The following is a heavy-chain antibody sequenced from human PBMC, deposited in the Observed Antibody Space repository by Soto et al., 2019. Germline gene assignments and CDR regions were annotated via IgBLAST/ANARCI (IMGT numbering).Heavy chain of an antibody. J-gene: IGHJ6*02. CDR3: AHRLRDYGGNRMDV. Sequence: QITLKESGPTLVKPTQTLTLTCTFSGFSLSTSGVGVGSIRQPPGKALEWLALIYWDDDKRYSPSLKSRLTITKDTSKNQVVLTMTNMDPVDTATYYCAHRLRDYGGNRMDVWGQGTTVTVSS. D-gene: IGHD4-17*01. CDR2: IYWDDDK. CDR1: GFSLSTSGVG. V-gene: IGHV2-5*02.